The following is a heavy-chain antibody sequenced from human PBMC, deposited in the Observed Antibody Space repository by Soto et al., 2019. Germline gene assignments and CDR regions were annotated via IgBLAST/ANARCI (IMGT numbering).Heavy chain of an antibody. J-gene: IGHJ6*02. CDR2: IRSSGDRT. Sequence: EVQLLESGGGLVQPGGSLRLSCAASGFTFSSYAMSWVRQAPGKGLEWVSVIRSSGDRTYYADSVKGRFTISRDISKNSLYMQMNSRRAEDTAVYYCAKQQGPGTPYYYAMDVWGQGTTVTVSS. V-gene: IGHV3-23*01. CDR3: AKQQGPGTPYYYAMDV. D-gene: IGHD1-1*01. CDR1: GFTFSSYA.